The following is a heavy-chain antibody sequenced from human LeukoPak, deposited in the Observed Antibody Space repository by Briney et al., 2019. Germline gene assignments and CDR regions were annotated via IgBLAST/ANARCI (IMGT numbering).Heavy chain of an antibody. D-gene: IGHD3-16*01. V-gene: IGHV4-39*01. CDR3: ARHYGYTNWYFDL. CDR2: IYYSGST. J-gene: IGHJ2*01. Sequence: SETLSLTCTVSGGSISSSSYYWGWIRQPPGKGLEWIGSIYYSGSTYYNPSLKSRVTISVDTSKNQFSLKLSSVTAADTAVYYCARHYGYTNWYFDLWGRGTLVTVS. CDR1: GGSISSSSYY.